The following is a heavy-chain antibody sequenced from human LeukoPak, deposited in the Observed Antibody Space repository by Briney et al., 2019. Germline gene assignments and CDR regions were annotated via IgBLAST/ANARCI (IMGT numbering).Heavy chain of an antibody. V-gene: IGHV3-7*01. Sequence: GGSLRLSCAASGFTFSSYWMSWVRQAPGKGLEWVANIKQDGSEKNYVDSVKGRFTISRDNAKNSLYLQMNSLRAEDTAVYYCARPFLITMMQLFDYWGQGTLVTVSS. CDR2: IKQDGSEK. CDR1: GFTFSSYW. J-gene: IGHJ4*02. D-gene: IGHD3-22*01. CDR3: ARPFLITMMQLFDY.